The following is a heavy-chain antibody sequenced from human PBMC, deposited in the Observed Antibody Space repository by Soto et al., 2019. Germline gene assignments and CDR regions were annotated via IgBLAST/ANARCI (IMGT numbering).Heavy chain of an antibody. V-gene: IGHV3-23*01. CDR3: AKGRDYGGNYRDY. CDR1: GFTFSSYA. Sequence: EVQLLESGGGLVQPGGSLRLSCAASGFTFSSYAMSWVRQAPGKGLEWVSAISGSGGTTYTYYADSVKGRFTISRDNSKNTMYRHMNSLRAEDTAVYYCAKGRDYGGNYRDYWGQGTLVTVS. D-gene: IGHD4-17*01. CDR2: ISGSGGTTYT. J-gene: IGHJ4*02.